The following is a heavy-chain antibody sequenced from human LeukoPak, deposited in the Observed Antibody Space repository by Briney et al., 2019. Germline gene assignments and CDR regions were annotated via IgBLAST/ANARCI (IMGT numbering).Heavy chain of an antibody. J-gene: IGHJ4*02. D-gene: IGHD3-10*01. V-gene: IGHV6-1*01. CDR1: GDSVSGNSAA. CDR2: TYYRSKWYN. CDR3: ARGGASTMVRGDITPIDY. Sequence: SQTLSLTCAISGDSVSGNSAAWNWIRQSPSRGLEWLGRTYYRSKWYNDYAVSVKSRITINPDTSKNQFSLQLNSVTPEDTAVYYCARGGASTMVRGDITPIDYWGQGTLVTVSS.